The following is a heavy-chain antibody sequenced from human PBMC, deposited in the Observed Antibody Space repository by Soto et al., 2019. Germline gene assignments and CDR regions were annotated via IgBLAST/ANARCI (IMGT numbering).Heavy chain of an antibody. Sequence: QPGGSLRLSCSASGFTFNSYAMNWVRQAPGKGLEWVSAISGGGGNSYSADSVKGRFTISRDNSKKTLYLQMNSLRADDTAVYYRARGQTAIRHYHSSDYYPIYYFDLWGQGTPVTVSS. D-gene: IGHD3-22*01. CDR2: ISGGGGNS. CDR3: ARGQTAIRHYHSSDYYPIYYFDL. CDR1: GFTFNSYA. J-gene: IGHJ4*02. V-gene: IGHV3-23*01.